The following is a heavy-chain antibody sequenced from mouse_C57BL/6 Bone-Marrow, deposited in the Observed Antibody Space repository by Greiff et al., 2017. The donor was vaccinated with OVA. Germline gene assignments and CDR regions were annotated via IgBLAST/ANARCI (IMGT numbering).Heavy chain of an antibody. CDR3: ARGGWDWYFDV. J-gene: IGHJ1*03. CDR2: INYDGSST. Sequence: DVQLVESEGGLVQPGSSMKLSCTASGFTFSDYYMAWVRQVPEKGLEWVANINYDGSSTYYLDSLKSRFIISRDNAKNILYLQMSSLKSEDTATYYCARGGWDWYFDVWGTGTTVTVPS. V-gene: IGHV5-16*01. CDR1: GFTFSDYY. D-gene: IGHD3-3*01.